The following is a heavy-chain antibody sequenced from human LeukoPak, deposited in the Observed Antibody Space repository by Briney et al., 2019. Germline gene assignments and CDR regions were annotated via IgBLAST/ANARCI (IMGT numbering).Heavy chain of an antibody. CDR1: GFTFSTYW. Sequence: QSGGSLRLSCVASGFTFSTYWMTWVRQAPGKRLEWVANIKQDGNQNYYVDSVRGRFTISRDNAKNSLYLQMDSLRVEDTAVYYCATDVEMFSTTWSHAFDIWGQGTMVTVSS. D-gene: IGHD6-13*01. CDR2: IKQDGNQN. V-gene: IGHV3-7*01. J-gene: IGHJ3*02. CDR3: ATDVEMFSTTWSHAFDI.